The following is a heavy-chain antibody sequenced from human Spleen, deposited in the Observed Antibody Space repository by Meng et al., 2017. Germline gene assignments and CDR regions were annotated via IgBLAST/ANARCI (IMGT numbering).Heavy chain of an antibody. D-gene: IGHD3-22*01. Sequence: SETLSLTCTVSGGSISSSNYYWGWIRQPPGKGLEWIGEIYHSGSTNYNPSLKSRVTISVDKSKNQFSLKLSSVTAADTAVYYCARAARDSSGYYRNHFDYWGQGTLVTVSS. V-gene: IGHV4-39*07. CDR3: ARAARDSSGYYRNHFDY. CDR2: IYHSGST. J-gene: IGHJ4*02. CDR1: GGSISSSNYY.